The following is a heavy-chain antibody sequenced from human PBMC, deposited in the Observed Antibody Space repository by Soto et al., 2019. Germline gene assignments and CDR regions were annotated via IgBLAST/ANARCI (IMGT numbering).Heavy chain of an antibody. D-gene: IGHD3-3*01. CDR1: GYTFTGYY. J-gene: IGHJ6*02. Sequence: GASVKVSCKASGYTFTGYYMHWVRQAPGQGLEWMGWINPNSGGTNYAQKFQGRVTMTRDTSISTAYMELSRLSTDDTAVYYCARELGGATTDDFWSGNYGMDVWGQGTTVTVSS. CDR3: ARELGGATTDDFWSGNYGMDV. V-gene: IGHV1-2*02. CDR2: INPNSGGT.